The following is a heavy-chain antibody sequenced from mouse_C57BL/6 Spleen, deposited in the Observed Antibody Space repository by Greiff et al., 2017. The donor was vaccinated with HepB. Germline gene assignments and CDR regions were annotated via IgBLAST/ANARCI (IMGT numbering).Heavy chain of an antibody. V-gene: IGHV1-81*01. CDR1: GYTFTSYG. D-gene: IGHD1-1*01. Sequence: VQLQQSGAELARPGASVKLSCKASGYTFTSYGISWVKQRTGQGLEWIGEIYPRSGNTYYNEKFKGKATLTADKSSSTAYMELRSLTSEDSAVYFCARVTTVVAPDYAMDYWGQGTSVTVSS. CDR3: ARVTTVVAPDYAMDY. J-gene: IGHJ4*01. CDR2: IYPRSGNT.